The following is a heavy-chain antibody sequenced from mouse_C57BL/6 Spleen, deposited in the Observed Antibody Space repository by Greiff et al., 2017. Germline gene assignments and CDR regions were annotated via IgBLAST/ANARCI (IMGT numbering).Heavy chain of an antibody. J-gene: IGHJ2*01. CDR3: ARRATYAPDY. V-gene: IGHV5-17*01. D-gene: IGHD5-5*01. CDR1: GFTFSDYG. CDR2: ISSGSSTI. Sequence: EVKVVESGGGLVKPGGSLKLSCAASGFTFSDYGMHWVRQAPEKGLEWVAYISSGSSTIYYADTVKGRFTISRDNAKNTLFLQMTSLRSEDTAMYYCARRATYAPDYWGQGTTLTVAS.